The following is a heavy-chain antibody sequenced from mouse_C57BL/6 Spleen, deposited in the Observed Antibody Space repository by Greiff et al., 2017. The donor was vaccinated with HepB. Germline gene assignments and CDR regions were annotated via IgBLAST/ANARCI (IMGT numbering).Heavy chain of an antibody. D-gene: IGHD2-4*01. CDR1: GYSITSGYY. Sequence: ESGPGLVKPSQSLSLTCSVTGYSITSGYYWNWIRQFPGNKLEWMGYISYDGSNNYNPSLKNRISITRDTSKNQFFLKLNSVTTEDTATYYCARERRYDYYFDYWGQGTTLTVSS. J-gene: IGHJ2*01. V-gene: IGHV3-6*01. CDR3: ARERRYDYYFDY. CDR2: ISYDGSN.